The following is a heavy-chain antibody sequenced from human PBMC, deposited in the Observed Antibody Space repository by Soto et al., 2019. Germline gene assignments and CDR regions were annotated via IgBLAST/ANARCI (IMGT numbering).Heavy chain of an antibody. V-gene: IGHV3-48*01. J-gene: IGHJ3*01. CDR3: TRDPHALDF. CDR2: IRSTSSTI. Sequence: GGSLRLSCAASGFTFSSYSMNWVRQAPGKGLEWVSYIRSTSSTIHYADSVKGRFSISRDNAKNSLYLQMNSLRAEDTAVCYCTRDPHALDFWGQGTMVTVSS. CDR1: GFTFSSYS.